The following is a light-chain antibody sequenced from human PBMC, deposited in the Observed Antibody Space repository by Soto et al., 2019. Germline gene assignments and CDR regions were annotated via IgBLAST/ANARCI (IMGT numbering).Light chain of an antibody. J-gene: IGLJ1*01. CDR1: SSDVGGYNY. Sequence: QSALTQPASVSGSPGQSITISCTGTSSDVGGYNYVSWYQQHPGKAPKLMIYGVINRPSGVSNRFSGSKSGNTASLTISGLQAEDEADYYCSSYTPSSTLVFGTGTNVTVL. CDR3: SSYTPSSTLV. V-gene: IGLV2-14*01. CDR2: GVI.